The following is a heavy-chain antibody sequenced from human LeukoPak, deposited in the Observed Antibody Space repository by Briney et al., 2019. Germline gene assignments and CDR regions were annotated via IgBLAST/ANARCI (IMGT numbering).Heavy chain of an antibody. J-gene: IGHJ3*02. CDR3: ARINPNYYGSGSYRRGAFDI. D-gene: IGHD3-10*01. CDR1: GGSFSGYY. Sequence: SETLSLTCAVYGGSFSGYYWSWIRQPPRKGLEWIGEINHSGSTNYNPSLKSQVTISVDTPKNQFSLKLSSVTAADTAVYYCARINPNYYGSGSYRRGAFDIWGQGTMVTVSS. CDR2: INHSGST. V-gene: IGHV4-34*01.